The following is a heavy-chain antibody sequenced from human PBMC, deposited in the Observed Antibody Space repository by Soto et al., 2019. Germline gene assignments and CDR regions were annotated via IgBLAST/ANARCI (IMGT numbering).Heavy chain of an antibody. V-gene: IGHV1-3*05. CDR3: ARDLGWLQFDY. J-gene: IGHJ4*02. Sequence: QVQLVQSGAEEKKPGASVKVSCKASGYTFSSYAMDWVRQAAGQRLEWMGWINAGNGNTKYSQKFQGRVTISRDTSASTAYMELSSLRSEVTAVYYCARDLGWLQFDYWGQGTLVTVSS. CDR2: INAGNGNT. CDR1: GYTFSSYA. D-gene: IGHD5-12*01.